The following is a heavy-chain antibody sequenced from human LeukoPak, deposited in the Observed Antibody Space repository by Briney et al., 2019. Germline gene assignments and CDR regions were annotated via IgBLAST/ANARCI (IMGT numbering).Heavy chain of an antibody. CDR3: ARSGYYYDSSGYLMGFDY. V-gene: IGHV3-66*01. J-gene: IGHJ4*02. CDR2: IYSGGST. D-gene: IGHD3-22*01. CDR1: GFTVSSNY. Sequence: GGSLRLSCAASGFTVSSNYMSWVRQAPGKGLEWVSVIYSGGSTYYADSVKGRFTISRDNSKNTLYLQMNSLRAEDTAVYYCARSGYYYDSSGYLMGFDYWGQGTLVTVSS.